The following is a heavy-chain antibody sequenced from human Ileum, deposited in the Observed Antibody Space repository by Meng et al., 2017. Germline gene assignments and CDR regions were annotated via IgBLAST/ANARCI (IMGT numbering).Heavy chain of an antibody. J-gene: IGHJ4*02. D-gene: IGHD6-19*01. CDR1: GFTFSSYS. V-gene: IGHV3-74*01. Sequence: EVQLVESGGGLVQPGGSLRLSCAASGFTFSSYSMFWVRQAPGKGLVWVSRIASDGSGAGYADFLKGRFTISRHNANNTLYLQMNSLRAEDTAVYYCWGSSRWYNDFWGQGTLVTVSS. CDR2: IASDGSGA. CDR3: WGSSRWYNDF.